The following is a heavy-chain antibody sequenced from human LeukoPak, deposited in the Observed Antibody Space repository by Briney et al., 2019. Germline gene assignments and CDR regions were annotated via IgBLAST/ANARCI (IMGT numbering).Heavy chain of an antibody. D-gene: IGHD4-17*01. CDR2: IKSKTDGVTT. CDR3: TTDRDYGDYPEYYFDY. Sequence: GGSLRLSCAASRVTFSNAWMNWVRQAPGKGLEWVGHIKSKTDGVTTDYAAPVKGRFTISRDDSKDTLYLQMNNLKNEDTAVYYCTTDRDYGDYPEYYFDYWGQGTLVTVSS. CDR1: RVTFSNAW. V-gene: IGHV3-15*01. J-gene: IGHJ4*02.